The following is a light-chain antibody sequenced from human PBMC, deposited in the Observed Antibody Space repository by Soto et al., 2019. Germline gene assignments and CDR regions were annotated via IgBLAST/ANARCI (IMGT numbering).Light chain of an antibody. CDR2: EDN. CDR3: QSYDTTMGV. Sequence: FMLTQPHSVSESPGKTVTISCTRSSGSIASNYVQCYQQRPGSSPTTVIYEDNQRPSGVPDRFSGSIDSSSNSASLTISGLKTEDGADYYCQSYDTTMGVFGGGTKLTVL. CDR1: SGSIASNY. V-gene: IGLV6-57*01. J-gene: IGLJ3*02.